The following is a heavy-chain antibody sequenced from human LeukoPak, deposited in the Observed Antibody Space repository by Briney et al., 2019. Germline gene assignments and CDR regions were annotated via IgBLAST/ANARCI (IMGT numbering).Heavy chain of an antibody. CDR1: GGSISSYY. CDR2: FHTSGST. CDR3: ARDRYYYDSSGYYRLDY. V-gene: IGHV4-4*07. Sequence: SETLSLTCTVSGGSISSYYWSWIRQPAGKVLEWIGRFHTSGSTNYNTSLKSRVTMSVDTSKNQFSLKLSSVTAADTAVYYCARDRYYYDSSGYYRLDYWGQGTLVTVSS. J-gene: IGHJ4*02. D-gene: IGHD3-22*01.